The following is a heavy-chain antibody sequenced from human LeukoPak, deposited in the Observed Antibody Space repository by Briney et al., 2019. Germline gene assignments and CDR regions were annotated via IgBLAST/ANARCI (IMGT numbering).Heavy chain of an antibody. CDR3: ARLQAMGYDNFDY. CDR1: GGSISSYY. Sequence: SETLSLTCTASGGSISSYYWSWIRQPPGKGLEWIGYIYYSGSTNYNPSLKSRVTISVDTSKNQFSLKLSSVTAADTAVYYCARLQAMGYDNFDYWGQGTLVTVSS. CDR2: IYYSGST. V-gene: IGHV4-59*08. D-gene: IGHD2-8*01. J-gene: IGHJ4*02.